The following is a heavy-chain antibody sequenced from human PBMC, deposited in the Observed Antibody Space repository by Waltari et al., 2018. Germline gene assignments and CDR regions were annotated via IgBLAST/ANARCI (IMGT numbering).Heavy chain of an antibody. CDR1: CGYISVFY. J-gene: IGHJ5*02. D-gene: IGHD2-21*02. CDR3: ARGGGGDWEWFDP. V-gene: IGHV4-59*01. Sequence: QVQLQESGPSLLKPSATLSLICTVSCGYISVFYWSWVRQPPGKGLDWIGYIYYTGSTSFNPSLKSRVTMSVDTSKNQFSLKLSSVTAADTAFYYCARGGGGDWEWFDPWGQGTLVTVSS. CDR2: IYYTGST.